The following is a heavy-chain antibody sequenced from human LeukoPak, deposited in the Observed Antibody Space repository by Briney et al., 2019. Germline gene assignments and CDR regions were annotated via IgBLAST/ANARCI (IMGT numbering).Heavy chain of an antibody. CDR3: AREGIAAGLFYYYYYMDV. D-gene: IGHD6-13*01. J-gene: IGHJ6*03. V-gene: IGHV4-34*01. Sequence: SETLSLTCAVYGGSFSGYYWSWIRQPPGKGLEWIGEINHSGSTNYNPSLKSRVTISVDTSKNQFSLKLSSVTAADTAVYYCAREGIAAGLFYYYYYMDVWGKGTTVTVSS. CDR2: INHSGST. CDR1: GGSFSGYY.